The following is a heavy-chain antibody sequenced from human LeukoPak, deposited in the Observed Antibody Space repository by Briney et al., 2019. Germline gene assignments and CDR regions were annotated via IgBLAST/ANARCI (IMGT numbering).Heavy chain of an antibody. CDR3: ARGMVKINYYMDV. D-gene: IGHD4-23*01. V-gene: IGHV6-1*01. J-gene: IGHJ6*03. CDR2: TYYRSKWYN. Sequence: SQTLSLTCAISVDSVSSNSAAWNWIRQSPSRGLEWLGRTYYRSKWYNDYTVSMRSRITINPDTSKNQFSLQLNSVTPEDTAVYYCARGMVKINYYMDVWGKGTTVTVSS. CDR1: VDSVSSNSAA.